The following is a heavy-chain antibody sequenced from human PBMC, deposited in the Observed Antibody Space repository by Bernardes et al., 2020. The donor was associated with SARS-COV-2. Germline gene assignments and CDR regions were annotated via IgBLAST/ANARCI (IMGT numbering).Heavy chain of an antibody. CDR1: GGSISSYY. V-gene: IGHV4-4*07. CDR2: IYTSGST. Sequence: ETLSLTCTVSGGSISSYYWTWIRQPAGKGLEWIGRIYTSGSTNYNPSLKSRVTMSVATSKNQFSLKLSSVTTADTAVYYCARDGSSSSGIDYWGQGTLVTVSS. CDR3: ARDGSSSSGIDY. J-gene: IGHJ4*02. D-gene: IGHD6-6*01.